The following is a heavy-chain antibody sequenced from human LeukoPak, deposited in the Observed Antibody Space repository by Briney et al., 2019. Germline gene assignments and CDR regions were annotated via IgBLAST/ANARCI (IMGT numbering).Heavy chain of an antibody. Sequence: ASVKVSCKASGYTFTSHGISWVRQAPGQGLEWMGWISAYNGDTNYAQKLQGRVTMTTDTSTTTAYMELRSLRSDDAAVYYCARGGIAVAGTSDYYYYGMDVWGQGTTVTVSS. D-gene: IGHD6-19*01. J-gene: IGHJ6*02. CDR1: GYTFTSHG. V-gene: IGHV1-18*01. CDR3: ARGGIAVAGTSDYYYYGMDV. CDR2: ISAYNGDT.